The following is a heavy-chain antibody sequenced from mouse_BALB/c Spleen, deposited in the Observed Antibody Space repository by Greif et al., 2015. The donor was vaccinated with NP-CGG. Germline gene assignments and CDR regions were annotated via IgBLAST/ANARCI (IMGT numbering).Heavy chain of an antibody. CDR2: ISSGSSTI. D-gene: IGHD3-1*01. J-gene: IGHJ4*01. CDR1: GFTFSSFG. CDR3: ARGARATSYYAMDY. Sequence: EVQRVESGGGLVQPGGSRKLSCAASGFTFSSFGMHWVRQAPEKGLEWVAYISSGSSTIYYADTVKGRFTISRDNPKNTLFLQMTSLRSEDTAMYYCARGARATSYYAMDYWGQGTSVTVSS. V-gene: IGHV5-17*02.